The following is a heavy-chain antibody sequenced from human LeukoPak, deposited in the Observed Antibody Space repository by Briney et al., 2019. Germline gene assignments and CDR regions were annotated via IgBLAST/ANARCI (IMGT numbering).Heavy chain of an antibody. D-gene: IGHD3-3*01. Sequence: ASVKVSCKASGYTFTSYGISWVRQAPGQGLEWMGWISAYNGNTNYAQKLQGRVTMTTDTSTSTAYMELRSLRSDDTAVYYCARVRGKYDFWSGYYRHVPAEDYYYGMDVWGQGTTVTVSS. CDR1: GYTFTSYG. V-gene: IGHV1-18*01. J-gene: IGHJ6*02. CDR3: ARVRGKYDFWSGYYRHVPAEDYYYGMDV. CDR2: ISAYNGNT.